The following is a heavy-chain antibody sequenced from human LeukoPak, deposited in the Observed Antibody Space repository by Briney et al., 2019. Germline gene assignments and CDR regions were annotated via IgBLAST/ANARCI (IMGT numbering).Heavy chain of an antibody. CDR3: ARHAGGRAGSDAFDI. CDR1: GGSVSSGDYY. V-gene: IGHV4-61*02. CDR2: IYTSGST. Sequence: SQTLSLTCTVSGGSVSSGDYYWSWIRQPAGKGLEWIGRIYTSGSTSYSPSLKSRVTISLDTSKNQFSLRLSSVTAADTAVYYCARHAGGRAGSDAFDIWGQGTMVTVSS. D-gene: IGHD1-14*01. J-gene: IGHJ3*02.